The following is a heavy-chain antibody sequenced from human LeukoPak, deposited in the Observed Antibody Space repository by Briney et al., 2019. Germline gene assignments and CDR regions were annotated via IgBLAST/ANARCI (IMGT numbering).Heavy chain of an antibody. Sequence: PGGSLSLSCAASGFPFSYYWVLWVGQAQGRGRVWVSRISDDGSNTNYADFVKGRFTISRDNAKNTLYLQMHSLRAEDTAVYYCARDDGHYSSNSFLDYWGQGALVTVSS. V-gene: IGHV3-74*01. CDR3: ARDDGHYSSNSFLDY. CDR2: ISDDGSNT. J-gene: IGHJ4*02. CDR1: GFPFSYYW. D-gene: IGHD6-13*01.